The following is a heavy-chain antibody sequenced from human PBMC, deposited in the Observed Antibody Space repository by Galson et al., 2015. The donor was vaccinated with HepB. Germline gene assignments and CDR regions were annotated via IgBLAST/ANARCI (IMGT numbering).Heavy chain of an antibody. CDR1: GDSVSSNNVA. D-gene: IGHD3-10*01. V-gene: IGHV6-1*01. CDR3: ASANYYGSGSYYR. CDR2: TYYRSKWNN. J-gene: IGHJ4*02. Sequence: CAISGDSVSSNNVAWNWIRQSPSRGLEWLGRTYYRSKWNNEYAISVKSRITVNPDISKNQFSLKLSSVTAADTAVYYCASANYYGSGSYYRWGQGTLVTVSS.